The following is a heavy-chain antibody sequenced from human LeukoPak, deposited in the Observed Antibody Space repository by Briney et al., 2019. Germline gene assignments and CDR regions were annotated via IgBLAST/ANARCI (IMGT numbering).Heavy chain of an antibody. D-gene: IGHD4-23*01. CDR1: GFTVSSNY. J-gene: IGHJ4*02. CDR3: ASVNGGNRYFDY. V-gene: IGHV3-53*01. Sequence: AGGSLRLSCAASGFTVSSNYMSWVRQAPGKGLEWVSVIYSGGSTYYADSVKGRFTISRDNSKNTLYLQMNSLRAEDTAVYYCASVNGGNRYFDYWGQGTLVTVSS. CDR2: IYSGGST.